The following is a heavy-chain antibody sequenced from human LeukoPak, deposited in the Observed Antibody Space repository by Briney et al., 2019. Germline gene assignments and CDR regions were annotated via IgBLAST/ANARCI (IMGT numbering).Heavy chain of an antibody. D-gene: IGHD5-18*01. CDR1: GGTFSSYA. V-gene: IGHV1-69*05. CDR3: ARETMDTAMALPIDY. Sequence: SVKVSCKASGGTFSSYAISWVRQAPGQGLEWMGRIIPIFGTANYAQKFQGRVTITTDESTSTAYMELSSLRSGDTAVYYCARETMDTAMALPIDYWGQGTLVTVSS. J-gene: IGHJ4*02. CDR2: IIPIFGTA.